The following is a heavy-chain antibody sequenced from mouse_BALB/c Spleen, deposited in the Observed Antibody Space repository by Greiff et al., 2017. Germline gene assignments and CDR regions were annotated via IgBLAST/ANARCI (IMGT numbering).Heavy chain of an antibody. CDR1: GFSLTSYG. V-gene: IGHV2-9*02. CDR3: ARDAYYSPYYFDY. CDR2: IWAGGST. Sequence: VKLMESGPGLVAPSQSLSITCTVSGFSLTSYGVHWVRQPPGKGLEWLGVIWAGGSTNYNSALMSRLSISKDNSKSQVFLKMNSLQTDDTAMYYCARDAYYSPYYFDYWGQGTTLTVSS. J-gene: IGHJ2*01. D-gene: IGHD1-1*01.